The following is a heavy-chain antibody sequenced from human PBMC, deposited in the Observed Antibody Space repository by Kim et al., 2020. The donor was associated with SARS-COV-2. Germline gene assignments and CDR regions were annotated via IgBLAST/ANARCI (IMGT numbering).Heavy chain of an antibody. Sequence: SETLSLTCTVSGGSISSYYWSWIRQPPGKGLECMGYMYYSGSTNYNPSRKSRATISVDTSKNQFSLKLSAVTAADTAGYYCARVGCSSTSCPAAVDVWGKGTTVTVSS. CDR2: MYYSGST. J-gene: IGHJ6*04. CDR1: GGSISSYY. D-gene: IGHD2-2*01. V-gene: IGHV4-59*01. CDR3: ARVGCSSTSCPAAVDV.